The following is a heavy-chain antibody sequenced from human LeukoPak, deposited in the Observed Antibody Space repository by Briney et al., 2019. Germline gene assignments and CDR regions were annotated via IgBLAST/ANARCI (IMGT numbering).Heavy chain of an antibody. V-gene: IGHV4-38-2*02. CDR3: ARRPLGYCSSTSCYRAGYFDY. CDR1: GYSISSGYY. J-gene: IGHJ4*02. Sequence: SETLSLTCTVSGYSISSGYYWGWIRQPPGEGLEWIGSIYHSGSTYYNPSLKSRVTISVDTSKNQFSLKLSSVTAADTAVYYCARRPLGYCSSTSCYRAGYFDYWGQGTLVTVSS. CDR2: IYHSGST. D-gene: IGHD2-2*03.